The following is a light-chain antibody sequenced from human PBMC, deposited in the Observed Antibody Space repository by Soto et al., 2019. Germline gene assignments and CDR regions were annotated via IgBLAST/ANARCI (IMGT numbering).Light chain of an antibody. CDR3: QQTNIFPYT. Sequence: DIQMTQSPSSVSASVGDRVTFTCRASQGISSWLAWYQQKPGKAPKLLIYAASTLQGAVPSRFSGRGSGTDFSLTISSLQPEDFATYYRQQTNIFPYTFGQGTKVDIK. V-gene: IGKV1D-12*01. CDR2: AAS. CDR1: QGISSW. J-gene: IGKJ2*01.